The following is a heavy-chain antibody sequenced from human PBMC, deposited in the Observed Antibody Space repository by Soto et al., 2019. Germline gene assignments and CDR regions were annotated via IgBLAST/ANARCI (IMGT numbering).Heavy chain of an antibody. Sequence: EVQLLESGGGLVQPGGSLRLSCAASGFTFSSYAMSWVRQAPGKGLEWVSAISGSGGSTYYADSVKGRFTISRDNSKNTLYLQMNSLRAEDTAVYYCAKRGYRYCSGGSCYHWYFDLWGRGTLVTVSS. D-gene: IGHD2-15*01. CDR2: ISGSGGST. J-gene: IGHJ2*01. CDR1: GFTFSSYA. CDR3: AKRGYRYCSGGSCYHWYFDL. V-gene: IGHV3-23*01.